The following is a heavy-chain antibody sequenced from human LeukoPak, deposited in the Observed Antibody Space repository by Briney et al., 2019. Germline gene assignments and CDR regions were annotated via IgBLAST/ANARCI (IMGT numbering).Heavy chain of an antibody. CDR3: ARDMTTVTTSSVSGYYFYGMDV. V-gene: IGHV3-48*03. Sequence: PGGSLRLSSAVSGFTFSSYEMNWVRQAPGKGLEWVSYISSGGSSMFYADSVKGRFTISRDNAKNSLYLQMNSLRAEDTAVYYCARDMTTVTTSSVSGYYFYGMDVWGQGTTVTVAS. CDR2: ISSGGSSM. J-gene: IGHJ6*02. CDR1: GFTFSSYE. D-gene: IGHD4-17*01.